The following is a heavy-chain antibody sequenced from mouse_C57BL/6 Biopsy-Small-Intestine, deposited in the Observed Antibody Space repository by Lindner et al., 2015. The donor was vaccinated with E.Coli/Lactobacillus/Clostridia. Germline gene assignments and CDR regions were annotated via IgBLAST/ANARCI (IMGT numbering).Heavy chain of an antibody. J-gene: IGHJ4*01. V-gene: IGHV10-3*01. Sequence: VQLQESGGGLVQPKGSLKLSCAASGFTFNIYAMHWVRQAPGKGLEWVARLRSKSSNHATNYADSVKDRFTISRDDSQSMLYLQMNNLKAEDTAMYYCVRGYYGSRDVMDYWGQGTSVTVSS. CDR1: GFTFNIYA. CDR2: LRSKSSNHAT. CDR3: VRGYYGSRDVMDY. D-gene: IGHD1-1*01.